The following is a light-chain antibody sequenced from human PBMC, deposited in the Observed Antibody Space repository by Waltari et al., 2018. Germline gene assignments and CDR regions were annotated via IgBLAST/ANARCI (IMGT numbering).Light chain of an antibody. J-gene: IGKJ2*01. CDR2: AAS. CDR1: KTIRSY. V-gene: IGKV1-39*01. CDR3: QRSYTTPFMYN. Sequence: DIQMTQSPSSLSASVGDRVTITCRASKTIRSYLNWYQHKPGKAPNLLIYAASSLQSGGPSIFSGSGSGTDFTLTISSVQPEDSGTYYCQRSYTTPFMYNFGQGTKLEIK.